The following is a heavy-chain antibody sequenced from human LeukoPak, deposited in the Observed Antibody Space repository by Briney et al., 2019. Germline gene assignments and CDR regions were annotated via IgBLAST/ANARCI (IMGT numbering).Heavy chain of an antibody. CDR2: IYYSGST. Sequence: PSETLSLTCTVSGGSISSYYWSWIRQPPGKGLEWIGYIYYSGSTNYNPSLKSRVTISVDTSKNQFSLKLSSVTAADTAVYYCARLQTTTLDYWGQGTLVTVSS. CDR3: ARLQTTTLDY. CDR1: GGSISSYY. V-gene: IGHV4-59*08. J-gene: IGHJ4*02. D-gene: IGHD1-26*01.